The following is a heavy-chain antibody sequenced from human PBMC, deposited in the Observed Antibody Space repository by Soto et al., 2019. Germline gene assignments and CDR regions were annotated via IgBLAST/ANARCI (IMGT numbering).Heavy chain of an antibody. J-gene: IGHJ4*02. CDR2: ISADNGHT. V-gene: IGHV1-18*01. D-gene: IGHD3-22*01. CDR1: GYTFTNYG. CDR3: ARAFYYYDSSGYPDY. Sequence: EASVKVSCKASGYTFTNYGISWVRQAPGQGLEWMGWISADNGHTNYAQKLQGRVTMTTETSTTTAYMELRSLRSDDTALYYCARAFYYYDSSGYPDYWGQGTLVTVSS.